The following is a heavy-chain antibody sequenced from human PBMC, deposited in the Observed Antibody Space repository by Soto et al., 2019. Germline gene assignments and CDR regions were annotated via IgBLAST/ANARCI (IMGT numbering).Heavy chain of an antibody. CDR2: ISYDGSNK. Sequence: PGGSLRLSCAASGFTFSSYAMHWVRQAPGKGLEWVAVISYDGSNKYYADSVKGRFTISRDNSKNTLYLQMNSLRAEDTAVYYCARDSSWLGYYDSSGYYSPLDYWGQGTLVTV. J-gene: IGHJ4*02. CDR3: ARDSSWLGYYDSSGYYSPLDY. CDR1: GFTFSSYA. V-gene: IGHV3-30-3*01. D-gene: IGHD3-22*01.